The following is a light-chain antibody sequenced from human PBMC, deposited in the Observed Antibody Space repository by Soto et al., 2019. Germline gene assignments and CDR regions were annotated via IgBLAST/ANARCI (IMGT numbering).Light chain of an antibody. Sequence: AVQLTQSPSSLSASVGDRITITCRASQGISNALAWYQQKPGKPTNLLIYDASTLHDGVPSRFSGSGSGTDFTLTISSLQPEDFETYFCQKFNRYSLTFGGGTKVEIK. CDR1: QGISNA. CDR2: DAS. CDR3: QKFNRYSLT. V-gene: IGKV1-13*02. J-gene: IGKJ4*01.